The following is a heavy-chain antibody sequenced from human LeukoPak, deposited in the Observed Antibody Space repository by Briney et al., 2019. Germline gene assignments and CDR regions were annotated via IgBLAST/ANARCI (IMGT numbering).Heavy chain of an antibody. CDR3: ARLSMITFGGVIAGFDL. V-gene: IGHV4-38-2*02. CDR1: GYSISSGYY. CDR2: IYHSGST. D-gene: IGHD3-16*02. Sequence: PSETLSLTCTVSGYSISSGYYWGWIRQPPGKVLEWIGSIYHSGSTYYNPSLQSRVTISVDTSNNHFSLKLSSVTAADTAVYYCARLSMITFGGVIAGFDLWGRGTLVTVSS. J-gene: IGHJ2*01.